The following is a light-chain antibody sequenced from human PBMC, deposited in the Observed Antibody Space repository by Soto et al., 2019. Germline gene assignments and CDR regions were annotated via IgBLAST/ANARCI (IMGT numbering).Light chain of an antibody. J-gene: IGKJ3*01. CDR1: QSVSSSY. CDR3: QQYGSSPPIT. Sequence: EIVLTQSPGTLSLSPGERATLSCRASQSVSSSYLAWYQQKPGQAPRLLIYGASSRATGIPDRFSGSGSGTDFTLTISRLEPEDFALYYCQQYGSSPPITFGPGTKVDIK. V-gene: IGKV3-20*01. CDR2: GAS.